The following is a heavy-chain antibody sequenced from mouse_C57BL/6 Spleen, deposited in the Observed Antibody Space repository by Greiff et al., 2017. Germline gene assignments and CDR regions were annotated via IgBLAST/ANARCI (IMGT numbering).Heavy chain of an antibody. CDR3: AHMTTVVEDY. J-gene: IGHJ2*01. V-gene: IGHV1-22*01. CDR2: INPNNGGT. D-gene: IGHD1-1*01. CDR1: GYTFTDYN. Sequence: VQLQQSGPELVKPGASVKMSCKASGYTFTDYNMHWVKQSHGKSLEWIGYINPNNGGTSYNQKFKGKATLTVNKSSSTAYMELRSLTSEDSAVYYCAHMTTVVEDYWGQGTTLTVSS.